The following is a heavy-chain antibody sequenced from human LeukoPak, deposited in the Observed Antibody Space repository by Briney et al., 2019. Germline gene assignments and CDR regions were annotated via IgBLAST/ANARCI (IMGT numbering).Heavy chain of an antibody. J-gene: IGHJ4*02. CDR3: AKSLSSSPWILCFDY. Sequence: PSETLSLTCTVSGGSISSSSYYWGWIRQPPGKGLEWIGSIYYSGSTYYNPSLKSRVTISVDTSRNQFSLKLSSVTAADTAVYYCAKSLSSSPWILCFDYWGQGTLVTVSS. CDR1: GGSISSSSYY. V-gene: IGHV4-39*01. D-gene: IGHD6-6*01. CDR2: IYYSGST.